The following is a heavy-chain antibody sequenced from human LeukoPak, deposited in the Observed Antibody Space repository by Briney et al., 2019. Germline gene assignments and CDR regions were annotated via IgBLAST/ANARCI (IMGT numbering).Heavy chain of an antibody. CDR3: ARPDSSGWYFLDY. J-gene: IGHJ4*02. CDR1: GXSFTSYC. CDR2: IYPGDSDT. V-gene: IGHV5-51*01. Sequence: GESLKISFKGSGXSFTSYCIGWVRQMPGKGMEWMGIIYPGDSDTRYSPSFQGQVTISADKSISTAYLQWSSLKASDTAMYYCARPDSSGWYFLDYWGQGTLVTVSS. D-gene: IGHD6-19*01.